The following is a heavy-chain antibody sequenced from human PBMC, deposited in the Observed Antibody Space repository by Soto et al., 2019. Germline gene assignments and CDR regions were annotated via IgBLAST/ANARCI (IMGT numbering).Heavy chain of an antibody. J-gene: IGHJ5*02. Sequence: SETLSLTCTVSGACISSSPYYWGWIRQPPGKGLEWIGTLYHSESTSYNPSLKSRVTISVDTSKNQFSLRLSSVTAADTAVYYCARHSGEPHLYDPWGQGTLVTVSS. CDR3: ARHSGEPHLYDP. D-gene: IGHD3-10*01. V-gene: IGHV4-39*01. CDR2: LYHSEST. CDR1: GACISSSPYY.